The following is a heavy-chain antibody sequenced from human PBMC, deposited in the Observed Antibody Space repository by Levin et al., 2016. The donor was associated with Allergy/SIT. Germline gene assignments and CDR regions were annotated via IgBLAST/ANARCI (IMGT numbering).Heavy chain of an antibody. V-gene: IGHV5-10-1*01. D-gene: IGHD5-24*01. J-gene: IGHJ3*02. Sequence: VRQMPGKGLEWMGRIDPSDSYTSYSPSFQGHVTISADTSINTAYLQWSSLKASDTAIFYCARLGLRDMAMTPDAFDIWGQGTVVTVSS. CDR2: IDPSDSYT. CDR3: ARLGLRDMAMTPDAFDI.